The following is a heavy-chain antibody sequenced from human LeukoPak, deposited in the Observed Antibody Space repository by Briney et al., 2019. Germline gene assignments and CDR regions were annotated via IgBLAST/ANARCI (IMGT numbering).Heavy chain of an antibody. CDR3: ARAATAMVTRGLFDY. CDR1: GFTFSTYS. J-gene: IGHJ4*02. Sequence: GGSLRLSCAASGFTFSTYSMNWVRQAPGKGLEWVSSISSSSSYIYYADSVKGRFTISRDNAKNSLYLQINSLRAEDTAVYYCARAATAMVTRGLFDYWGQGTLVTVSS. V-gene: IGHV3-21*04. D-gene: IGHD5-18*01. CDR2: ISSSSSYI.